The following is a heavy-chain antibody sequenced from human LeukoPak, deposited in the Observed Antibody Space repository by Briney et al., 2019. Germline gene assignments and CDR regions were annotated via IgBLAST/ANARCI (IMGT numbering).Heavy chain of an antibody. CDR3: ARESVGSHAIDY. CDR2: IYSAGPT. J-gene: IGHJ4*02. Sequence: GGSLRLSCAASGFSVGSSYMSWVRQAPGKGLEWVSVIYSAGPTHYADSVKGRFTISRDKSENTLHLQMNSLRAEDTAIYYCARESVGSHAIDYWGQGTLVTVSS. V-gene: IGHV3-53*01. D-gene: IGHD4-23*01. CDR1: GFSVGSSY.